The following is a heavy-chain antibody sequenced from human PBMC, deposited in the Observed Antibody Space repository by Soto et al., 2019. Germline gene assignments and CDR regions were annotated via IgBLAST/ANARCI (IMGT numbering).Heavy chain of an antibody. D-gene: IGHD6-19*01. CDR3: ARGGSGWYGFDY. J-gene: IGHJ4*02. CDR1: GFTFSSYA. Sequence: GGSLRLSCAASGFTFSSYAMSWVHQAPGKGLEWVSAISGSGGSTYYADSVKGRFTISRDNSKNTLYLQMNSLRAEDTAVYYCARGGSGWYGFDYWGQGTLVTVSS. V-gene: IGHV3-23*01. CDR2: ISGSGGST.